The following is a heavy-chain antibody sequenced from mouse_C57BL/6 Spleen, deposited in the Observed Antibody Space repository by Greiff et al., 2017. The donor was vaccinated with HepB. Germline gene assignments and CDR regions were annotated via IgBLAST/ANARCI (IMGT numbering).Heavy chain of an antibody. Sequence: EVMLVESGGGLVKPGGSLKLSCAASGFTFSSYAMSWVRQTPEKRLEWVATISDGGSYTYYPDNVKGRFTISRDNAKNNLYLQMSHLKSEDTAMYYCAREEGSYYSNQFAYWGQGTLVTVSA. CDR2: ISDGGSYT. CDR1: GFTFSSYA. J-gene: IGHJ3*01. D-gene: IGHD2-5*01. V-gene: IGHV5-4*01. CDR3: AREEGSYYSNQFAY.